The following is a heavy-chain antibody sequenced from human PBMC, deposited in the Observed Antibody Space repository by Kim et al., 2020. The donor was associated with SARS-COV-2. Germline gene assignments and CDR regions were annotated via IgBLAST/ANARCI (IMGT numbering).Heavy chain of an antibody. CDR2: ITGSGDKR. CDR1: GFTFSIDA. Sequence: GGSLRLSCAASGFTFSIDAMIWVRQAPGMGLECVSVITGSGDKRQYADSVKGRFTISRDNSKNMLYLQMNSLRVEDTAIYYCARGSDHWGQGTLVTVSS. CDR3: ARGSDH. J-gene: IGHJ4*02. V-gene: IGHV3-23*01.